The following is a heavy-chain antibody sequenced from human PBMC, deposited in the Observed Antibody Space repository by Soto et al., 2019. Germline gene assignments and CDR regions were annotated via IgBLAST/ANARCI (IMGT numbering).Heavy chain of an antibody. D-gene: IGHD1-26*01. J-gene: IGHJ6*02. CDR2: VYSTGRA. Sequence: SETLSLTCNVSGASVGSFYWSWIRQSAGKGLEWIGRVYSTGRATYNPALQGRVTISLDRSNNHFSLEMNSVTAADTAVYFCARDLSGTGLDVWGRGTTVTVSS. CDR3: ARDLSGTGLDV. CDR1: GASVGSFY. V-gene: IGHV4-4*07.